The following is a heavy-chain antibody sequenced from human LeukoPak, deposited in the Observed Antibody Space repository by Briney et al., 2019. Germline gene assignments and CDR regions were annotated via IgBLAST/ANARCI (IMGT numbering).Heavy chain of an antibody. J-gene: IGHJ4*02. Sequence: PGGSLRLSCAASGFTFSSYAMSWVRQAPGKGLEWVRQAPGKGLEWVSAISGSGGSTYYADSVKGRFTISRDNSKNTLFLQMNGLRAEDTAVYFCAKGPFRGVGVALYFDYWGQGTLVTVSS. CDR2: ISGSGGST. D-gene: IGHD3-3*01. CDR3: AKGPFRGVGVALYFDY. CDR1: GFTFSSYA. V-gene: IGHV3-23*01.